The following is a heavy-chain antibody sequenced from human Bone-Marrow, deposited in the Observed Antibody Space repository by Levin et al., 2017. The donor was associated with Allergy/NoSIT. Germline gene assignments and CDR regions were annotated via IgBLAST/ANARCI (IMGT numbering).Heavy chain of an antibody. D-gene: IGHD2-15*01. CDR1: GFTFRNYW. CDR3: ARDKVTGSSLFDC. CDR2: IKQDGSEI. Sequence: LSLTCAASGFTFRNYWMSWVRQAPGKGPEWVANIKQDGSEIYYVDSVKGRFTISRDNAKKSLFLQMNSLRDEDSAMYYCARDKVTGSSLFDCWGQGTLVTVSS. V-gene: IGHV3-7*01. J-gene: IGHJ4*02.